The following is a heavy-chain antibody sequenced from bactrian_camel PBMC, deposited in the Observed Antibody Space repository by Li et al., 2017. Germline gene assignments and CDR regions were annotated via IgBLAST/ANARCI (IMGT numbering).Heavy chain of an antibody. CDR2: IHGGGGST. D-gene: IGHD5*01. CDR1: GFIFSNNY. Sequence: VQLVESGGGLVQPGGSLRLSCAASGFIFSNNYMTWIRQAPGKGLEWVSGIHGGGGSTSYADAVKGRFTISRDNAKNTLYLQLDSLKIEDTAMYYCERGSVRGQGTQVTDS. V-gene: IGHV3S40*01. J-gene: IGHJ4*01. CDR3: ERGSV.